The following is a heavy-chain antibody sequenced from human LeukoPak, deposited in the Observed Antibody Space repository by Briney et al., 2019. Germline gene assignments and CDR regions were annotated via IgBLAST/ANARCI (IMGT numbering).Heavy chain of an antibody. CDR3: AKAIRTSCYGCNMDV. CDR2: ISGSGGST. V-gene: IGHV3-23*01. Sequence: SGGSLRLSCAASGFTFSGYAMSWVRQAPGKGLEWVSTISGSGGSTYYADSVKGRFTISRDNSKNTLYLQMNSLRAEDTAVYHCAKAIRTSCYGCNMDVWGKGTTVTVSS. J-gene: IGHJ6*03. D-gene: IGHD2-2*01. CDR1: GFTFSGYA.